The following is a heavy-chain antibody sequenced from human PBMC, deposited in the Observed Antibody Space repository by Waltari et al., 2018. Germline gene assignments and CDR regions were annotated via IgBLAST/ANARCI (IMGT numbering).Heavy chain of an antibody. Sequence: QVQLQESGPGLVQPSETLSLPCAVSGYSISRGYYWGWIRQPQGKGRAWIGSIYHSGCTYYTPARSSRVTISLDTSKNQFSLKLSSVTAADTAVYYCASLSRGQGVSDAFDIWGQGTRVTVSS. V-gene: IGHV4-38-2*01. CDR2: IYHSGCT. D-gene: IGHD3-10*01. J-gene: IGHJ3*02. CDR1: GYSISRGYY. CDR3: ASLSRGQGVSDAFDI.